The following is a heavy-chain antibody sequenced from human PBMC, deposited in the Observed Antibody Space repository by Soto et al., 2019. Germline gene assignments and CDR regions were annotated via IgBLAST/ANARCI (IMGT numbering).Heavy chain of an antibody. CDR1: GGSISSGGYY. Sequence: PSETLSLTCTVSGGSISSGGYYWSWIRQHPGKGLEWIGYIYYSGSTYYNPSLKSRVTISVDTSKNQFSLKLSSVTAADTAVYYCERSGGITIIVVVIRPKPFDYWGQGTLVTVSS. CDR3: ERSGGITIIVVVIRPKPFDY. D-gene: IGHD3-3*01. V-gene: IGHV4-31*03. J-gene: IGHJ4*02. CDR2: IYYSGST.